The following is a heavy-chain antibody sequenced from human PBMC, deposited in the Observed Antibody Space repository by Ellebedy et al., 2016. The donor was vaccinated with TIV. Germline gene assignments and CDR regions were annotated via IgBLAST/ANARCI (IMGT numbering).Heavy chain of an antibody. CDR3: ARGLMCSSTSCYAGGSWFDP. V-gene: IGHV1-8*03. CDR1: GYTFTSYD. CDR2: MNPNSGNT. Sequence: AASVKVSCKASGYTFTSYDINWVRQATGQGLEWMGWMNPNSGNTGYAQKFQGRVTITRNTSISTAYMELSSLRSEDTAVYYCARGLMCSSTSCYAGGSWFDPWGQGTLDTVSS. D-gene: IGHD2-2*01. J-gene: IGHJ5*02.